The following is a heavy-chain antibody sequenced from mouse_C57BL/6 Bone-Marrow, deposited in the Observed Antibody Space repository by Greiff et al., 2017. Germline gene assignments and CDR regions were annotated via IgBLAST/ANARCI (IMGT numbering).Heavy chain of an antibody. CDR2: ISSGGSYT. Sequence: EVKLMESGGDLVKPGGSLKLSCAASGFTFSSYGMSWVRQTPDKRLEWVATISSGGSYTYYPDSVKGRFPLSRDNAKNPLYLQMSSLKSEDTAMYCGARHGGYPCYAMDYWGQGTSVTVSS. J-gene: IGHJ4*01. V-gene: IGHV5-6*01. CDR1: GFTFSSYG. D-gene: IGHD2-2*01. CDR3: ARHGGYPCYAMDY.